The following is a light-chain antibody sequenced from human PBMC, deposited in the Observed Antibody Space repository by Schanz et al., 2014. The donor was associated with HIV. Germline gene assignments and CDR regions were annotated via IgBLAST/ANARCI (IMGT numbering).Light chain of an antibody. J-gene: IGKJ2*01. Sequence: DIQMTQSPSSLSASVGDRVTITCRAGQSLDRWLAWYQQKPGKAPKLLIYRASYLESGVPSRFSGSGSGTEFTLTISSLQPDDFATYYCQQHNEFPFTFGQGTRLEIK. V-gene: IGKV1-5*03. CDR1: QSLDRW. CDR3: QQHNEFPFT. CDR2: RAS.